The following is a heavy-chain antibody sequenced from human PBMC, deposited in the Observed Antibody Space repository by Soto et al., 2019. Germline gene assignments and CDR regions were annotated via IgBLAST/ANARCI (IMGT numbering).Heavy chain of an antibody. CDR1: GFTFSSYA. CDR2: ISGSGGST. Sequence: EVQLLESGGGLVQPGGSLRLSCAASGFTFSSYAMSWVRQAPGKGLEWVSAISGSGGSTYYADSVKSRLTIPRDNYKNKINLQSNSLRAEDTAVYYCARDPSIAVAGFGYWGQGNLVNVSS. CDR3: ARDPSIAVAGFGY. J-gene: IGHJ4*02. D-gene: IGHD6-19*01. V-gene: IGHV3-23*01.